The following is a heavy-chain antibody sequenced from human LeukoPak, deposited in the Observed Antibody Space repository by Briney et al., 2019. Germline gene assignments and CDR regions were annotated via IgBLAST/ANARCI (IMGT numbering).Heavy chain of an antibody. CDR1: GYTFTSYD. D-gene: IGHD5-18*01. V-gene: IGHV1-18*01. J-gene: IGHJ4*02. CDR3: ARVGDSYGYTVNDY. Sequence: ASVKVCCKASGYTFTSYDINWVRQATGQGLEWMGWISAYNGNTNYAQKLQGRVTMTTDTSTSTAYMELRSLRSDDTAVYYCARVGDSYGYTVNDYWGQGTLVTVSS. CDR2: ISAYNGNT.